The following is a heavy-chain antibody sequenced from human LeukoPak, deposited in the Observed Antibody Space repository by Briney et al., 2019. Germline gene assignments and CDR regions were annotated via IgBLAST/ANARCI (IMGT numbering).Heavy chain of an antibody. D-gene: IGHD4-23*01. Sequence: GGTLRLSCAASGFTFSNHGMNWVRQAPGKGLEWVSGISPSGDIRYYADSVKGRFTISRDSSKNTVFLHMSDLRDDDTAVYYCVGGHDLEFEFWGQGTLVIVSS. CDR1: GFTFSNHG. CDR3: VGGHDLEFEF. CDR2: ISPSGDIR. J-gene: IGHJ5*01. V-gene: IGHV3-23*01.